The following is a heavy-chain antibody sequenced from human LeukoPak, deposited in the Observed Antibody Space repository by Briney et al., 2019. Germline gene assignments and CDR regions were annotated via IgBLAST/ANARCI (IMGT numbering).Heavy chain of an antibody. J-gene: IGHJ5*02. CDR1: GGSFSGYY. CDR2: INHSGST. CDR3: ARVGDSGGFDP. V-gene: IGHV4-34*01. D-gene: IGHD2-21*01. Sequence: KPSETLSLTCAVYGGSFSGYYWSWIRQPPGKGLEWIGEINHSGSTNYNSSLKSRVTISVDTSKNQFSLKLSSVTAADTAVYYCARVGDSGGFDPWGQGTLVTVSS.